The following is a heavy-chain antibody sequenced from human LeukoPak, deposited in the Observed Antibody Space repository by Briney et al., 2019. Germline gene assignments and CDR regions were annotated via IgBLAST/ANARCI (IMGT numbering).Heavy chain of an antibody. Sequence: SQTLSLTCTVSGGSISSGGYYWSWIRQHPGKGLEWIGYIYYSGSTNYNPSLKSRVTISVDTSKNQFSLKLSSVTAADTAVYYCARAPIAAPIDYWGQGTLVTVSS. CDR2: IYYSGST. CDR3: ARAPIAAPIDY. J-gene: IGHJ4*02. V-gene: IGHV4-31*03. D-gene: IGHD6-13*01. CDR1: GGSISSGGYY.